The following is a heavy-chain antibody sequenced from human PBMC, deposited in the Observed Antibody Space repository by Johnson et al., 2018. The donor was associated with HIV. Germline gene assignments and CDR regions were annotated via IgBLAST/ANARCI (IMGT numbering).Heavy chain of an antibody. CDR2: ISGSGGST. CDR3: ARARWRVDDAFDI. CDR1: GFTFSSYA. V-gene: IGHV3-23*04. D-gene: IGHD4-23*01. Sequence: VQLVESGGGLVQPGGSLRLSCAASGFTFSSYAMSWVRQAPGKGLEWVSAISGSGGSTYYADSVKGRFTISRDNSKNTLYLQMNSLGAEATAVDYCARARWRVDDAFDIWCQGTMVTVSS. J-gene: IGHJ3*02.